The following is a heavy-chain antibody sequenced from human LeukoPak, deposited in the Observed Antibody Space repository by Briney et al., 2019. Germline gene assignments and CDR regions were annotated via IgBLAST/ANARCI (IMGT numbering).Heavy chain of an antibody. CDR2: IYSGGST. V-gene: IGHV3-53*01. Sequence: PGGSLRLSCAASGFTVSSNYMSWVRQAPGKGLKWVSVIYSGGSTYYADSVKGRFTISRDNSKNTLYLQMNSLRAEDTAVYYCARGRSGYYPYFDYWGQGTLVTVSS. D-gene: IGHD3-22*01. J-gene: IGHJ4*02. CDR1: GFTVSSNY. CDR3: ARGRSGYYPYFDY.